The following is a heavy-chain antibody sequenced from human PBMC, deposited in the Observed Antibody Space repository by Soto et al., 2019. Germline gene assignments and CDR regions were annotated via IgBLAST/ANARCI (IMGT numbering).Heavy chain of an antibody. CDR1: GFTFSSYA. J-gene: IGHJ6*02. D-gene: IGHD6-6*01. CDR3: AKAPRKSSSSESYYYYGMDV. Sequence: GGSLRLSCAASGFTFSSYAMSWVRQAPGKGLEWVSAISGSGGSTYYADSVKGRFTISRDNSKNTLYLQMNSLRAEDTAVYYCAKAPRKSSSSESYYYYGMDVWGQGTTVTVSS. V-gene: IGHV3-23*01. CDR2: ISGSGGST.